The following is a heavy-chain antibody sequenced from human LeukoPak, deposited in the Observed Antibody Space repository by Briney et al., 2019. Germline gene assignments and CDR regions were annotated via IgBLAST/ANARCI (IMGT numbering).Heavy chain of an antibody. J-gene: IGHJ5*02. CDR2: ISSSGSTI. CDR3: ARVRQYDFWSGHNWFDP. Sequence: AGSLRLSCAASGFTFSDYDMSWIRQAPGKGLERVSYISSSGSTIYYADSVKGRFTISRDNAKNSLCLQMNSLRADDTAVYYCARVRQYDFWSGHNWFDPWGQGTLVTVSS. D-gene: IGHD3-3*01. V-gene: IGHV3-11*01. CDR1: GFTFSDYD.